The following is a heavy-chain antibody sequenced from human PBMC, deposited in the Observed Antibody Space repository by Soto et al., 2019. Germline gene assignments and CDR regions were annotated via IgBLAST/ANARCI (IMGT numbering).Heavy chain of an antibody. CDR3: VRGGHWPFHS. CDR1: GDSITSDWW. CDR2: VHHRRST. V-gene: IGHV4-4*02. D-gene: IGHD1-26*01. Sequence: QVQLQESGPGRVKPSETLSLTCAVSGDSITSDWWWTWVRQSPGKGLEWIGEVHHRRSTNSNASLMHRTILSLHISKNHFPLILTSLPPPVPPLFYCVRGGHWPFHSWG. J-gene: IGHJ5*01.